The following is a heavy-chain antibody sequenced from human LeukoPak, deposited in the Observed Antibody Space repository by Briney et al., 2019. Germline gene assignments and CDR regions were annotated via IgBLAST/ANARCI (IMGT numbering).Heavy chain of an antibody. Sequence: GASVKVSCKASGYTFTSYAMNWVRQAPGQGLEWMGWINTNTGNPTYAQGFTGRFVFSLDTPVSTAYLQISSLKAEDTAVYYCARGGYSSGFDAFDIWGQGTMVTVSS. V-gene: IGHV7-4-1*02. CDR3: ARGGYSSGFDAFDI. CDR1: GYTFTSYA. D-gene: IGHD6-19*01. CDR2: INTNTGNP. J-gene: IGHJ3*02.